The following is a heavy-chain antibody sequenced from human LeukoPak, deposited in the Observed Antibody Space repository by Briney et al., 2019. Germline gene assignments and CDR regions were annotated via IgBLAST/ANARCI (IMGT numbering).Heavy chain of an antibody. CDR2: IYYSGST. CDR1: GGSISSYY. J-gene: IGHJ4*02. V-gene: IGHV4-59*08. CDR3: ARRGSSSRGGFDY. Sequence: SETLSLTCTVSGGSISSYYWSWIRQPPRQGLEWIGYIYYSGSTNYNPSLKSRVTISVDTSKNQFSLKLSSVTAADTAVYYCARRGSSSRGGFDYWGQGTLVIVSS. D-gene: IGHD6-6*01.